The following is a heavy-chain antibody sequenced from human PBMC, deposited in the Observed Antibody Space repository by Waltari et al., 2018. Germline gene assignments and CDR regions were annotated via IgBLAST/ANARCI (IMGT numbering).Heavy chain of an antibody. CDR3: AKRGYSYGYLLFDY. CDR1: GGSFSGYY. J-gene: IGHJ4*02. Sequence: QVQLQQWGAGLLKPSETLSLTCAVYGGSFSGYYWSWIRQPPGKGLEWIGEINHSGSTNYNPFLKSQVTRSVDPSKNQFSLKLSSVTAADTAVYYCAKRGYSYGYLLFDYWGQGTLVTVSS. V-gene: IGHV4-34*01. CDR2: INHSGST. D-gene: IGHD5-18*01.